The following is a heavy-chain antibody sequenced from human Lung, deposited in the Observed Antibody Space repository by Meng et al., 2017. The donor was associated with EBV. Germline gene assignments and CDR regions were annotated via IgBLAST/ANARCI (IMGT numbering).Heavy chain of an antibody. D-gene: IGHD1-26*01. CDR1: GFSFSSFA. J-gene: IGHJ1*01. Sequence: EVQLLESGGGLVQPGGSLTPACAASGFSFSSFAMSCVRQAPGKGLEWVSSLSVNGATYYAPSVEGRFTISRDNSKNILALQMNSLRAEDTAQYYCAKITGSYWLEYFHRWGQGTRVTVAS. CDR2: LSVNGAT. CDR3: AKITGSYWLEYFHR. V-gene: IGHV3-23*01.